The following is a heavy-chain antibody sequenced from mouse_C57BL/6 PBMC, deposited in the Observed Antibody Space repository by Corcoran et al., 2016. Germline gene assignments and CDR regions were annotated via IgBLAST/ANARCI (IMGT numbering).Heavy chain of an antibody. CDR1: GYTFTDYY. V-gene: IGHV1-76*01. J-gene: IGHJ1*03. CDR2: IFPGSGNT. CDR3: ARRGLLSYWYVDV. Sequence: QVQLKQSGAELVRPGASVKLSCKASGYTFTDYYINWVKQRPGQGLEWIARIFPGSGNTYYNEKFKGKATLTAEKSPSTAYMQLSSLTSEDSAVYFCARRGLLSYWYVDVWGTGTTLTVSS. D-gene: IGHD3-1*01.